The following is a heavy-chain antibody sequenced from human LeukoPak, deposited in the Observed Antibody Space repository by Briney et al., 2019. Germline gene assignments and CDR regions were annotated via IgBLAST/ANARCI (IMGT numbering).Heavy chain of an antibody. CDR1: GGSFSGYY. V-gene: IGHV4-34*01. CDR2: INHSGST. J-gene: IGHJ4*02. CDR3: ARGLKEDLDY. Sequence: SETLSLTCAVYGGSFSGYYWSWIRQPPGKGLEWIGEINHSGSTNYNPSLKSRVTISVDTSKNQFSLKLSSVTAADTAVYYCARGLKEDLDYWGQGTLVTVSS.